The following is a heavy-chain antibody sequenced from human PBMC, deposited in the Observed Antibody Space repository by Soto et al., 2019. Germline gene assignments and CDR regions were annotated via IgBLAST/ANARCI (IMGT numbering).Heavy chain of an antibody. D-gene: IGHD4-4*01. J-gene: IGHJ4*02. CDR2: ISTDGSST. CDR3: ANNKQVALQIPDQY. Sequence: GGSLRLSCAATGFTFSTYWMHWVRQGPGKGLVWVSRISTDGSSTNYADSVKGRFTISRDNSKNTLYLQMNSLRAEDTAVYYCANNKQVALQIPDQYWGQGTLVTVSS. V-gene: IGHV3-74*01. CDR1: GFTFSTYW.